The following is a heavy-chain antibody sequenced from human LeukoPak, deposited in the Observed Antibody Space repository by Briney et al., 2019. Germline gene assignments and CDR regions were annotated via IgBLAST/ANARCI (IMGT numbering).Heavy chain of an antibody. V-gene: IGHV1-2*02. CDR3: ASSACSSTSCYYYYSMDV. D-gene: IGHD2-2*01. CDR1: GDTFTGYY. CDR2: INPNSGGT. J-gene: IGHJ6*03. Sequence: ASVKVSCKASGDTFTGYYMHWVRQAPGQGLEWMGWINPNSGGTNYAQKFQGRVTMTRDTSISTAYMELSRLRSDDTAVYYCASSACSSTSCYYYYSMDVWGKGTTVTVSS.